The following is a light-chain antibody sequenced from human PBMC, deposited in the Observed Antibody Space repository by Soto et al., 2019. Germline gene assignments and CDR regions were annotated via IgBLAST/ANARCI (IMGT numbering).Light chain of an antibody. V-gene: IGKV3-20*01. CDR3: QHYDTSLCT. Sequence: ELVLTQSPVTLSLSPGERVTLSCRASQRVRSSYLAWYQQKPGQAPRLLIYGASSRATGIPDRFSGSGSGTDFTLTITRLEPDDFAVYYCQHYDTSLCTFGQGTKLEIK. CDR1: QRVRSSY. J-gene: IGKJ2*02. CDR2: GAS.